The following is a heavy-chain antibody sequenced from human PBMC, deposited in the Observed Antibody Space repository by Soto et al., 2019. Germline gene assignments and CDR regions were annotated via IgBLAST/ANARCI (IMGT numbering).Heavy chain of an antibody. J-gene: IGHJ4*02. CDR1: GFSFSDYS. V-gene: IGHV3-23*01. CDR2: MSIGGEKT. CDR3: ARWNGYGEL. Sequence: EVQVFESGEGLVQPGGSLRLSCAASGFSFSDYSMAWVRQTPEKGLEWVSGMSIGGEKTFYIDSVTGRFIVSRDSTRETVYIQMNRLRVEDTAVYYCARWNGYGELWGQGNVVNVS. D-gene: IGHD5-12*01.